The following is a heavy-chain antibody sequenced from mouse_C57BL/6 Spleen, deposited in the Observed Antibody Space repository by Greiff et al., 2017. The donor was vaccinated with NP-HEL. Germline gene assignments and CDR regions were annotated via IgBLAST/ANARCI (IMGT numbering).Heavy chain of an antibody. CDR2: IDPSDSYT. J-gene: IGHJ2*01. Sequence: VQLQQPGAELVRPGTSVKLSCKASGYTFTSYWMHWVKQRPGQGLEWIGVIDPSDSYTNYNQKFKGKATLTVDTSSSTAYMQLSSLTSEDSAVYYCARGWRDFSFDYWGQGTTLTVSS. CDR1: GYTFTSYW. CDR3: ARGWRDFSFDY. V-gene: IGHV1-59*01. D-gene: IGHD2-3*01.